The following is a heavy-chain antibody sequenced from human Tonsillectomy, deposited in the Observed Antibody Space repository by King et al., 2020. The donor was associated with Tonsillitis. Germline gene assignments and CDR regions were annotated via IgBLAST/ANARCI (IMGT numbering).Heavy chain of an antibody. CDR2: ISYDGSNK. J-gene: IGHJ4*02. Sequence: QVQLVESGGGVVQPGRFLRLSCAASGFTFTTYPMHWVRQAPGKGLEWVAVISYDGSNKYYADSVKGRFTISRDNSKNTLFLQMSSLRAEDTAVYYCARESLASEYRSNWYAPFDSCVPGTLVTVSS. D-gene: IGHD6-13*01. CDR3: ARESLASEYRSNWYAPFDS. V-gene: IGHV3-30*04. CDR1: GFTFTTYP.